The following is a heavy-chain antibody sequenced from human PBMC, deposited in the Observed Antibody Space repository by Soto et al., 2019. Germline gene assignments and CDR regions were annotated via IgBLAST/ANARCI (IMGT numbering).Heavy chain of an antibody. V-gene: IGHV4-61*08. Sequence: QVLLRESGPGLVKPSETLALTCAVSGDSVSSSDFYWTWIRQPPGNPLEWIGYVYSTGTTSYSPSLKSRVDISVDTSENQFSLKLRSVTAADAAVYFCARVSKLVAPKDGKRAYFFAMDVWGHGTTVTVS. CDR2: VYSTGTT. D-gene: IGHD6-6*01. CDR1: GDSVSSSDFY. CDR3: ARVSKLVAPKDGKRAYFFAMDV. J-gene: IGHJ6*02.